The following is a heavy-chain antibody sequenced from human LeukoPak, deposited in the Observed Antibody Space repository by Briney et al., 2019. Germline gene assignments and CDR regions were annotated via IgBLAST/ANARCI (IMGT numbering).Heavy chain of an antibody. CDR2: MNPNSGNT. V-gene: IGHV1-8*01. CDR1: GYTFTSYD. J-gene: IGHJ6*02. Sequence: HVASVKVSCKASGYTFTSYDINWVRQATGQGLEWMGWMNPNSGNTGYAQKFQGRVTMTRNTSISTAYMELSSLRSEDTAVYYCARGIVVVPAAILVFSMDVWGQGTTVTVSS. D-gene: IGHD2-2*01. CDR3: ARGIVVVPAAILVFSMDV.